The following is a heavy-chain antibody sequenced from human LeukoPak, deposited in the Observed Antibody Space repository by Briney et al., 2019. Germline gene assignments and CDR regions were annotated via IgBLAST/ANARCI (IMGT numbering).Heavy chain of an antibody. CDR2: IYSGGST. V-gene: IGHV3-53*01. CDR1: GSTVSSNY. CDR3: AREIAVAGGTNFDY. D-gene: IGHD6-19*01. Sequence: PGGSLRLSCAASGSTVSSNYMSWVRQAPGKGLEWVSVIYSGGSTYYADSVKGRFTISRDNSKNTLYLQMNSLRAEDTAVYYCAREIAVAGGTNFDYWGQGTLVTVSS. J-gene: IGHJ4*02.